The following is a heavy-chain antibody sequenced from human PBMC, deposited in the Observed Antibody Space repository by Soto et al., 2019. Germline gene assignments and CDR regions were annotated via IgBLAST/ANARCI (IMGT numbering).Heavy chain of an antibody. Sequence: QVQLQESGPGLVKPSETLSLTCTVSGGSISSYYWSWIRQPPGKGLEWIGYMSYSGSTNYNPSLKIRVTISIDTSRNQFSLKLSSVTAADTAVYYCARGTFGVVKDWGQGTLVTVSS. V-gene: IGHV4-59*01. CDR1: GGSISSYY. J-gene: IGHJ4*02. CDR3: ARGTFGVVKD. CDR2: MSYSGST. D-gene: IGHD3-3*01.